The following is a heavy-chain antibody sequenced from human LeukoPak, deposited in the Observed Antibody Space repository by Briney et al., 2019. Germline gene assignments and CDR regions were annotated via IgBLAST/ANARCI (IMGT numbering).Heavy chain of an antibody. J-gene: IGHJ6*02. CDR3: ARVTRYGGLVGYYYGMDV. D-gene: IGHD3-10*01. CDR1: GFTFSSYA. Sequence: GGSLRLSCAASGFTFSSYAMHWVRQAPGKGLEWVAVISYDGSNKYYADSVKGRFTISRDNSKNTLYLQMNSLRAEDTAVYYCARVTRYGGLVGYYYGMDVWGQGTTVTVSS. CDR2: ISYDGSNK. V-gene: IGHV3-30-3*01.